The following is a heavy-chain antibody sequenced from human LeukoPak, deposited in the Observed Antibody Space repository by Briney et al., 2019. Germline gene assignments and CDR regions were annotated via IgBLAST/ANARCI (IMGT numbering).Heavy chain of an antibody. V-gene: IGHV3-9*01. CDR3: AKGSRDILTGYCGY. D-gene: IGHD3-9*01. J-gene: IGHJ4*02. CDR1: GFTFDDYA. CDR2: ISWNSGSI. Sequence: PGRSLRLSCAASGFTFDDYAMHCVRQAPGKGLEWVSGISWNSGSIGYADSVKGRFTISRDNAKNSLYLQMNSLRAEDTALYYCAKGSRDILTGYCGYWGQGTLVTVSS.